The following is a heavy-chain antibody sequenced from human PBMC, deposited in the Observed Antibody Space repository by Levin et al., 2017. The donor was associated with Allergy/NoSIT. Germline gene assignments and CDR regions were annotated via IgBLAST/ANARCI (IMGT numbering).Heavy chain of an antibody. CDR1: GFTFSSYA. Sequence: PGGSLRLSCAASGFTFSSYAMSWVRQAPGKGLEWVSAISGSGGSTYYADSVKGRFTISRDNSKNTLYLQMNSLRAEDTAVYYCAKDGLAGHISGTVNDCWGQGTPVTVSS. V-gene: IGHV3-23*01. J-gene: IGHJ4*02. CDR2: ISGSGGST. D-gene: IGHD1-7*01. CDR3: AKDGLAGHISGTVNDC.